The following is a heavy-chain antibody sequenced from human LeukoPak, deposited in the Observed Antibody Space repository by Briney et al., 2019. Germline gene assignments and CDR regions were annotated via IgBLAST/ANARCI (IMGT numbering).Heavy chain of an antibody. V-gene: IGHV3-30*18. CDR3: AKDIVGRITVTGSLGNSYIDY. CDR1: GFTFSSHG. CDR2: ISYDGSDK. J-gene: IGHJ4*02. Sequence: PGGSLRLSCAASGFTFSSHGMHWVRQAPGKGLEWVAVISYDGSDKYYADSVQGRFTISRDSSKNTLHLQMNSLRAEDTAVYYCAKDIVGRITVTGSLGNSYIDYWGQGTLVTVSS. D-gene: IGHD6-19*01.